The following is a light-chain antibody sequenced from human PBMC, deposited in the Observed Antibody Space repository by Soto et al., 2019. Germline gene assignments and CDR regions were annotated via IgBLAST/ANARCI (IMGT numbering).Light chain of an antibody. CDR3: QQYKTT. CDR1: QTINNR. V-gene: IGKV1-5*03. CDR2: KTS. J-gene: IGKJ3*01. Sequence: DVLLTQSPSTLSASIGDRVTITCRASQTINNRLAWYQQKPGKAPKLLIHKTSTLESGVPSRFSGIGSGTEFTLTISSLQPDDVATYYCQQYKTTFGPGT.